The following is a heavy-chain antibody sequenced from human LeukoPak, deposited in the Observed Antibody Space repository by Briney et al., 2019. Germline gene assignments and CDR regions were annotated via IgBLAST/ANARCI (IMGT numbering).Heavy chain of an antibody. Sequence: SETLSLTCAVYGGSFSGYYWSWIRQPPGKGLEWIGEINHSGSTNYNPSLKSRVTISVDTSKNQFSPKLSSLTAADTALYYCARGINAYYYMDVWGKGTTVTVSS. CDR1: GGSFSGYY. J-gene: IGHJ6*03. CDR2: INHSGST. V-gene: IGHV4-34*01. CDR3: ARGINAYYYMDV.